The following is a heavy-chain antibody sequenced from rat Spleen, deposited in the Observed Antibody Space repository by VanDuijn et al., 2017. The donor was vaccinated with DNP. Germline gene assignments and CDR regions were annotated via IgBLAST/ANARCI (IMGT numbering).Heavy chain of an antibody. D-gene: IGHD1-6*01. J-gene: IGHJ1*01. CDR2: ISSGENT. Sequence: QVHLKESGPGLVQPSQTLSLTCTVSGFSLTTYAVSWVRQPPGKGLEWIAAISSGENTYYNPALKSRLSISRDTSKSQVFLKMNSLQTEDTAIYFCTRVLYNGYQRHYWSFDFWGPGTMVTVSS. CDR1: GFSLTTYA. CDR3: TRVLYNGYQRHYWSFDF. V-gene: IGHV2S12*01.